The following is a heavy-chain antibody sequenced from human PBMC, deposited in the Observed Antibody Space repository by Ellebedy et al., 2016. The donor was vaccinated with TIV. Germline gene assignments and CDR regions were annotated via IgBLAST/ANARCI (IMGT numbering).Heavy chain of an antibody. J-gene: IGHJ6*02. Sequence: GESLKISXAASGFTFSSYAMSWVRQAPGKGLEWVSAISGSGGSTYYADSVKGRFTISRDNSKNTLYLQMNSLRAEDTAVYYCAREVVPDYYYYGMDVWGQGTTVTVSS. CDR3: AREVVPDYYYYGMDV. CDR2: ISGSGGST. V-gene: IGHV3-23*01. D-gene: IGHD2-2*01. CDR1: GFTFSSYA.